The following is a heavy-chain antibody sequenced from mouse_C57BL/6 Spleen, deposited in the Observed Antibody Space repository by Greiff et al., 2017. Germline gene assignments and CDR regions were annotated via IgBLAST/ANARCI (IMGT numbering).Heavy chain of an antibody. CDR2: INPYNGGT. J-gene: IGHJ4*01. CDR1: GYTFTDYY. CDR3: AYDYDDYAMDY. Sequence: VQLQQSGPVLVKPGASVKMSCKASGYTFTDYYMNWVKQSHGKSLEWIGVINPYNGGTSYNQKFKGKATLTVDKSSSTAYMELNSLTSEDSAVYYCAYDYDDYAMDYWGQGTSVTVSS. D-gene: IGHD2-4*01. V-gene: IGHV1-19*01.